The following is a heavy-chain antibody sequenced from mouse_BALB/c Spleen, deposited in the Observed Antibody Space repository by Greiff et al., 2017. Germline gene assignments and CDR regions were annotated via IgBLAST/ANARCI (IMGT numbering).Heavy chain of an antibody. CDR1: GFTFSSFG. CDR3: ARYNYGYGAYFDY. Sequence: EVKLMESGGGLVQPGGSRKLSCAASGFTFSSFGMHWVRQAPEKGLEWVAYISSGSSTIYYADTVKGRFTISRDNPKNTLFLQMTSLRSEDTAMYDCARYNYGYGAYFDYWGQGTTLTVSS. D-gene: IGHD2-14*01. V-gene: IGHV5-17*02. CDR2: ISSGSSTI. J-gene: IGHJ2*01.